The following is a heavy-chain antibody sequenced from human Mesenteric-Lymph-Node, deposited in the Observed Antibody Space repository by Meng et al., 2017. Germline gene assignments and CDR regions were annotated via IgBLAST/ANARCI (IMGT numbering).Heavy chain of an antibody. CDR3: ARDSSSWYGMDV. CDR2: ISAYNGNT. CDR1: GGTFRYYG. J-gene: IGHJ6*02. Sequence: ASVKVSCKASGGTFRYYGISWVRQAPGQGLEWMGWISAYNGNTNYAQKLQGRVTMTTDTSTSTAYMELRSLRSDDTAVYYCARDSSSWYGMDVWGQGTTVTVSS. V-gene: IGHV1-18*01. D-gene: IGHD6-13*01.